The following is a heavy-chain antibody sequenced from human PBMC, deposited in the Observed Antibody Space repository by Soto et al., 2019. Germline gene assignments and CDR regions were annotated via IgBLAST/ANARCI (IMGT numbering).Heavy chain of an antibody. V-gene: IGHV3-23*01. CDR2: IHGGGNSA. D-gene: IGHD4-17*01. CDR3: AMTTVLFTTSWPFDY. CDR1: GFTFSGYA. J-gene: IGHJ4*02. Sequence: EVQLLESGGDLVQPGRSLRLSCAASGFTFSGYAMSWVRQAPGKGLEWVSVIHGGGNSAYYADSVKGRFTISRDNSKNTLYLLLASLRGEDTAVYFCAMTTVLFTTSWPFDYWGQGTLVTVSS.